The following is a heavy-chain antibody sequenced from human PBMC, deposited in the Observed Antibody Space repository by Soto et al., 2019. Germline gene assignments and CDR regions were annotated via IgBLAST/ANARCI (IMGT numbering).Heavy chain of an antibody. J-gene: IGHJ3*02. CDR3: ARDQGKNNWNDGTDNAFDI. Sequence: GGSLRLSCAASGFTFSSYWMSWVRQAPGKGLEWVANIKQDGSEKYYVDSVKGRFTISRDNAKNSLYLQMNSLRAEDTAVYYCARDQGKNNWNDGTDNAFDIWGQGTMVTVSS. CDR1: GFTFSSYW. V-gene: IGHV3-7*01. CDR2: IKQDGSEK. D-gene: IGHD1-1*01.